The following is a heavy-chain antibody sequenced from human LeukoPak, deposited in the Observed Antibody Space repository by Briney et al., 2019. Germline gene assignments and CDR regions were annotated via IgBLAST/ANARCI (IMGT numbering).Heavy chain of an antibody. CDR3: ARDSQAMVRGAFDI. V-gene: IGHV3-7*01. CDR1: GFTFSSYC. J-gene: IGHJ3*02. Sequence: PGGSLRLSCAASGFTFSSYCMTWVRQAPGKGLEWVAEIIQDGGMKYHADSVKGRFTISRDNDKKSVYLQMNSLRAEDTAVYYCARDSQAMVRGAFDIWGQGTMVTVSS. CDR2: IIQDGGMK. D-gene: IGHD3-10*01.